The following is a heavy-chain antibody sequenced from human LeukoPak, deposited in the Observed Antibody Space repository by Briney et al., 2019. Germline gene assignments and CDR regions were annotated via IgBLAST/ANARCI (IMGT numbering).Heavy chain of an antibody. V-gene: IGHV4-31*03. J-gene: IGHJ4*02. Sequence: SETLSLTCTVSGPSFNSDDHYWNWIRQSPWNGLEWIGSIHPSGMLYNNPSLESRVTMSRDTSKNQFSVNLNSVTAADTAVYFCSRGLDSRKLGYWGQGILVTVSS. CDR2: IHPSGML. CDR1: GPSFNSDDHY. D-gene: IGHD3-22*01. CDR3: SRGLDSRKLGY.